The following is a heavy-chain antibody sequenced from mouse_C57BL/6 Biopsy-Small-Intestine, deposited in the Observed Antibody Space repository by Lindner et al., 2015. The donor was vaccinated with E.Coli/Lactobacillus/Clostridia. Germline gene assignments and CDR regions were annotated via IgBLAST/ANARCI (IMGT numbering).Heavy chain of an antibody. Sequence: SVKVSCKTSGYTFINYGIDWVRQAPGQGLEWMGWISPDNGNTKYAQNVQGRVTLTTDTSTRTAYMELTSLRFDDTAVYYCAITDPRLSLDYWGQGTPITVSS. CDR2: ISPDNGNT. D-gene: IGHD2-4*01. V-gene: IGHV1-66*01. J-gene: IGHJ4*01. CDR3: AITDPRLSLDY. CDR1: GYTFINYG.